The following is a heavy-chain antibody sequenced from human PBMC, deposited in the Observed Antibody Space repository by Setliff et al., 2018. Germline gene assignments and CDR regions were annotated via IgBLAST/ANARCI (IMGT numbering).Heavy chain of an antibody. CDR1: GFIFSGSA. CDR2: IRDKYNSYAI. CDR3: TRDQDYYGMDV. V-gene: IGHV3-73*01. Sequence: GGSLRLSCAASGFIFSGSAIHWVRQASGKGLEWVGRIRDKYNSYAIAYAASVEGRFTISRDDSKNSLYLQMNSLRGEDTAVYHCTRDQDYYGMDVWGQGTTVTVSS. J-gene: IGHJ6*02.